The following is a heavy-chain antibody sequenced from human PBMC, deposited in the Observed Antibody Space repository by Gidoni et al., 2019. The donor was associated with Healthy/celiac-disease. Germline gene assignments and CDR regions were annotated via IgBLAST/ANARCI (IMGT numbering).Heavy chain of an antibody. D-gene: IGHD3-10*01. CDR2: IYSGGNT. Sequence: EVQLVESGGGLIQPGGSLRLSCAASGFTVSSNYMSWVRQAPGKGLEWVSIIYSGGNTYYADSVKGRFTISRDNSKNTLYLQMNSLRAEDTAVYYCARSMVRGLVITDDYWGQGTLVTVSS. V-gene: IGHV3-53*01. J-gene: IGHJ4*02. CDR3: ARSMVRGLVITDDY. CDR1: GFTVSSNY.